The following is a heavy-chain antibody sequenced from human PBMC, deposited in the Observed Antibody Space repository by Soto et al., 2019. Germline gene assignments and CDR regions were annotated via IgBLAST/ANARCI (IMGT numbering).Heavy chain of an antibody. CDR2: IKKDGSEK. CDR1: GISTSSYW. Sequence: GGSLRLSCAASGISTSSYWMGWVRQAPGRGLEWVASIKKDGSEKYYMDSLKGRFTISRDNALNSLYLQMNSLRAEGTAVYFCVTGYHSDYWGQGTLVTV. D-gene: IGHD5-18*01. J-gene: IGHJ4*02. CDR3: VTGYHSDY. V-gene: IGHV3-7*03.